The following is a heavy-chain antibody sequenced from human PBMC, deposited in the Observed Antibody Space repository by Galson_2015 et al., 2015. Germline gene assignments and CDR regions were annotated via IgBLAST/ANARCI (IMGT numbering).Heavy chain of an antibody. CDR2: ISSSSSTI. CDR1: GFTFSSYS. Sequence: SLRLSCAASGFTFSSYSMNWVRQAPEKGLEWVSYISSSSSTIYYADSVKGRFTISRDNAKNSLYLQMNSLRAEDTAVYYCARSGYSYGSYYDAFDIWGQGTMVTVSS. J-gene: IGHJ3*02. CDR3: ARSGYSYGSYYDAFDI. D-gene: IGHD5-18*01. V-gene: IGHV3-48*01.